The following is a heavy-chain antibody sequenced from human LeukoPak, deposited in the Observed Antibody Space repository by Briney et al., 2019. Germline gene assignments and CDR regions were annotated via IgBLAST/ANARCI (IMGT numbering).Heavy chain of an antibody. CDR2: INHSGST. CDR3: ARDPLYGSGDY. D-gene: IGHD3-10*01. CDR1: GGSFSGYY. V-gene: IGHV4-34*01. J-gene: IGHJ4*02. Sequence: SETLSLTCAVYGGSFSGYYWSWIRQPPGKGLEWIGEINHSGSTNYNPSLKSRVTISVDTSKNQFSLKLSSVTAADTAVYYCARDPLYGSGDYWGQGTLVTVSS.